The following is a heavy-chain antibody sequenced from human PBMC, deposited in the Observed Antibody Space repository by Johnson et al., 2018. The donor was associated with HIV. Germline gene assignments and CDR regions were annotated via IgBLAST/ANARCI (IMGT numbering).Heavy chain of an antibody. Sequence: VQLVESGGGVVQPGRSLRLSCAASGFTFSSYAMHWVRQAPGEGLVWVSRINADGSRTTYADSVRGRFTISRDNAKNTLYLQMNSLRAEDTAVYFCARPFYDRSGYYYGAFDIWGQGTMVTVSS. V-gene: IGHV3-74*02. D-gene: IGHD3-22*01. J-gene: IGHJ3*02. CDR2: INADGSRT. CDR1: GFTFSSYA. CDR3: ARPFYDRSGYYYGAFDI.